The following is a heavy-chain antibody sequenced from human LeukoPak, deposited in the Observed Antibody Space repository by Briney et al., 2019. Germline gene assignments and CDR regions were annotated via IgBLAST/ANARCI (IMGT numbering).Heavy chain of an antibody. J-gene: IGHJ4*02. V-gene: IGHV1-2*06. CDR1: GYTFTGYY. CDR2: INPNSGGT. D-gene: IGHD3-22*01. CDR3: ARERLPLYYYDSSGYRLFDY. Sequence: GASVKVSCKASGYTFTGYYMHWVRQAPGQGLEWMGRINPNSGGTNYAQKFQGRVTMTRDTSTSTAYMELSRLRSDDTAVYYCARERLPLYYYDSSGYRLFDYWGQGTLVTVSS.